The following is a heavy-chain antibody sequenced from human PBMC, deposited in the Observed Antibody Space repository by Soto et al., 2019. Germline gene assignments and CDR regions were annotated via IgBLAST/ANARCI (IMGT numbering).Heavy chain of an antibody. CDR3: ARHGGYYDFWSGYSYIDY. CDR2: IYPGDSDT. J-gene: IGHJ4*02. V-gene: IGHV5-51*01. Sequence: PGESLKISCKGSGYSFTSYWIGWVRQMPGKGLEWMGIIYPGDSDTRYSPSFQGQVTISADKSISTAYLQWSSLKASDTAMYYCARHGGYYDFWSGYSYIDYWGQGTLVTVSS. CDR1: GYSFTSYW. D-gene: IGHD3-3*01.